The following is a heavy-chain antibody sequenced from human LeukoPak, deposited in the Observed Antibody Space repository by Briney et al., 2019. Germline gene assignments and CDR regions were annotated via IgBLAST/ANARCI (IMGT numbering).Heavy chain of an antibody. J-gene: IGHJ3*02. CDR2: ISSSSSYT. V-gene: IGHV3-11*06. D-gene: IGHD2-2*01. Sequence: GPSLRLSCPPSGPTFSAYYMSWIRHAPGKRLEWVSYISSSSSYTNHADSVKGRFTISRDNAKNSLYLQMNSLRAEDTAVYYCAKDLGYCSSTSCSDAFDISNQGTMVTVSS. CDR3: AKDLGYCSSTSCSDAFDI. CDR1: GPTFSAYY.